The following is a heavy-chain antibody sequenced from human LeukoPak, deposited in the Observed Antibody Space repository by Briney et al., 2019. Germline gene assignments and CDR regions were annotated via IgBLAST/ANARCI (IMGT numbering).Heavy chain of an antibody. V-gene: IGHV4-34*01. CDR2: INHSGST. CDR3: ARFMRRIAVAQALDY. D-gene: IGHD6-19*01. CDR1: GGSFSGYY. Sequence: PSETLSLTCAVYGGSFSGYYWSWIRQPPGKGLEWIGEINHSGSTNYNPSLKSRVTISVDTSNNQFSLKLSSVTAADTAVYYCARFMRRIAVAQALDYWGQGTLVTVSS. J-gene: IGHJ4*02.